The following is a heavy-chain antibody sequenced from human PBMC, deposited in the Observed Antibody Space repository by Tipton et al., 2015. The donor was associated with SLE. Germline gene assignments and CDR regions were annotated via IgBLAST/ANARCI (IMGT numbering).Heavy chain of an antibody. J-gene: IGHJ6*04. V-gene: IGHV1-8*01. Sequence: SGPEVKVSCKASGSTFSNYDINWVRQAAGQGLEWMGWMNPSYGNTAYAQKFQGRVTLSRDTSTNTAYMELSSLRSEDTSVYYCATVMEWWPPYMDLWAKGTTVTVST. D-gene: IGHD3-3*01. CDR2: MNPSYGNT. CDR1: GSTFSNYD. CDR3: ATVMEWWPPYMDL.